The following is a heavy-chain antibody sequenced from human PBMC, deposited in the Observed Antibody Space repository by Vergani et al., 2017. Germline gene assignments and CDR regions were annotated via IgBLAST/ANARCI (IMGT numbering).Heavy chain of an antibody. CDR1: GFTFSSYG. V-gene: IGHV3-30*18. D-gene: IGHD6-19*01. CDR3: AKAPRGIAVDGTYYYYYWMDV. Sequence: QVQLVESGGGVVQPGRSLRLSCAASGFTFSSYGMHWVRQAPGKGLEWVAVISYDGSNKYYADSVKGRFTIPRDNSKNTLYLQMNSLRAEDTAVYYCAKAPRGIAVDGTYYYYYWMDVWGQGTTVTVSS. J-gene: IGHJ6*02. CDR2: ISYDGSNK.